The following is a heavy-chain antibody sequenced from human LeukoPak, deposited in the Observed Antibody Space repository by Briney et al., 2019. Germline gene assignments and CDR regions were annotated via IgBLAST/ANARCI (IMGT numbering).Heavy chain of an antibody. CDR3: AREREGGLCFDY. V-gene: IGHV1-69*06. Sequence: GPSVKVSCKASGGTFSSYAISWVRQAPGQGLEWMGGIIPIFGTANYAQKFQGRVTITADKSTSTAYMELSSLRSEDTAVYYCAREREGGLCFDYWGQGTLVTVSS. J-gene: IGHJ4*02. CDR1: GGTFSSYA. D-gene: IGHD3-16*01. CDR2: IIPIFGTA.